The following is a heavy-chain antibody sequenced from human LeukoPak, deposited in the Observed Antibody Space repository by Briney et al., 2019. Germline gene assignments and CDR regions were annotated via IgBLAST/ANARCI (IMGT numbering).Heavy chain of an antibody. D-gene: IGHD4-17*01. J-gene: IGHJ5*02. CDR3: ARDLYGDHEGFDP. Sequence: GGSLRLSCAASGFTFSSYWMSWVRQAPGKGLEWVANIKQDGSEKYYVDSVKGRFTISRDNAKNSLYLQMNSLRAEDTAVYYCARDLYGDHEGFDPWGQGTLVTVSS. CDR2: IKQDGSEK. V-gene: IGHV3-7*01. CDR1: GFTFSSYW.